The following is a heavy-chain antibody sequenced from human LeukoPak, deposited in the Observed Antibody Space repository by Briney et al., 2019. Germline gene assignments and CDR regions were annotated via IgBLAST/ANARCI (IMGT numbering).Heavy chain of an antibody. CDR2: ISYDGSNK. CDR3: ARESRWLGFDY. V-gene: IGHV3-30*04. D-gene: IGHD6-19*01. CDR1: GFTFSSYA. J-gene: IGHJ4*02. Sequence: HPGGSLRLSCVASGFTFSSYAMHWVRQAPGKGLEWVAVISYDGSNKYYADSVKGRFTISRDNSKNTLYLQMNSLRAEDTAVYYCARESRWLGFDYWGQGTLVTVSS.